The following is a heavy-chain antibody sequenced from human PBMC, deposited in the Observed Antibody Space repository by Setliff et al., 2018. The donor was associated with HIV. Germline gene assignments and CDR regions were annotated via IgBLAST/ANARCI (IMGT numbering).Heavy chain of an antibody. D-gene: IGHD3-22*01. Sequence: GESLKISCKGSGYGFSSYWIGWVRQMPGKGLEWMGIIYPGDSSTRYSPSFQGQVTISADKSINTAYLQWGSLKASDSAMYYCARVGDTSGYYFYIFDLWGQGTMVTVSS. CDR2: IYPGDSST. CDR1: GYGFSSYW. CDR3: ARVGDTSGYYFYIFDL. V-gene: IGHV5-51*01. J-gene: IGHJ3*01.